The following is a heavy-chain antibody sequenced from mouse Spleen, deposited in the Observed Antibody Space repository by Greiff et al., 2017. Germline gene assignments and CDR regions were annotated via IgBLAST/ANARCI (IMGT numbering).Heavy chain of an antibody. V-gene: IGHV14-4*01. CDR1: GFNIKDDY. D-gene: IGHD1-2*01. CDR3: TTHPIHHYGGGGY. CDR2: IDPENGDT. Sequence: VQLKESGAELVRPGASVKLSCTASGFNIKDDYMHWVKQRPEQGLEWIGWIDPENGDTEYASKFQGKATITADTSSNTAYLQLSSLTSEDTAFYYCTTHPIHHYGGGGYWGQGTTLTVSS. J-gene: IGHJ2*01.